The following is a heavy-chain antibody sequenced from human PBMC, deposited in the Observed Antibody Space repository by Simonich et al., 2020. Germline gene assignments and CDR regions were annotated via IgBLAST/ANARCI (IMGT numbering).Heavy chain of an antibody. V-gene: IGHV3-13*01. CDR3: ARGGYSGSYNWFDP. CDR1: GFTVSSYD. CDR2: MGTAGDT. D-gene: IGHD1-26*01. Sequence: EVQLVESGGGLVQPGGSLRLSCAASGFTVSSYDMHWVRQDQGNGVWGVSAMGTAGDTYYPGSVKGRFTISRENAKNSLYLQMNSLRAGDTAVYYCARGGYSGSYNWFDPWGQGTLVTVSS. J-gene: IGHJ5*02.